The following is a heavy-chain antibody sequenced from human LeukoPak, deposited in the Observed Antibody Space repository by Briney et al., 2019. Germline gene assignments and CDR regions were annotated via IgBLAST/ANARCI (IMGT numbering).Heavy chain of an antibody. V-gene: IGHV3-30*18. CDR3: AKDYYDSSGYLGVDY. D-gene: IGHD3-22*01. CDR1: GFTFSSYG. Sequence: GGSLRLSCAASGFTFSSYGMHWVRRAPGKGLEWVAVISYDGSNKYYADSVKGRFTISRDNSKNTLYLQMNSLRAEDTAVYYCAKDYYDSSGYLGVDYWGQGTLVTVSS. CDR2: ISYDGSNK. J-gene: IGHJ4*02.